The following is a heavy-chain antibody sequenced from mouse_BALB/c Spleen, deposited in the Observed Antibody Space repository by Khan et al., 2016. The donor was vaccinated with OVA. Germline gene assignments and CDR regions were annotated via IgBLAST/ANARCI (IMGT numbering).Heavy chain of an antibody. V-gene: IGHV1S41*01. CDR2: IAPGSSNG. J-gene: IGHJ4*01. Sequence: DLVKPGASVKLSCKASGYTFTSYWINWIKQRPGQGLEGIGRIAPGSSNGYYNDMFKGKATLTVDTSSSPAYIQRSSLSSDDSAVYSCARENYYGRSCYAMDYWGQGTSVTVSS. CDR1: GYTFTSYW. D-gene: IGHD1-1*01. CDR3: ARENYYGRSCYAMDY.